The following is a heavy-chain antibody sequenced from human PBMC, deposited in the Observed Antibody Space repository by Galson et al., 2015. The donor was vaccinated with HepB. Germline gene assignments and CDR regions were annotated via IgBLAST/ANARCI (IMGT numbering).Heavy chain of an antibody. Sequence: QSGAEVKKPGESLKISCKGSGYSFTTYWIGWVRQMPGKGLEWMGIIYPSNSDTRYSPSFQDQVTISADKSISTAYLQWSSLKASDTAMYYCAIEGVAASGSIKGSFDIWGQGTLVTVSS. CDR2: IYPSNSDT. D-gene: IGHD6-13*01. J-gene: IGHJ3*02. CDR3: AIEGVAASGSIKGSFDI. CDR1: GYSFTTYW. V-gene: IGHV5-51*01.